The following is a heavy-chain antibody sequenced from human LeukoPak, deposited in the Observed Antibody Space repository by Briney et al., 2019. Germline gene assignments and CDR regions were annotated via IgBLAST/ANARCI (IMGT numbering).Heavy chain of an antibody. CDR2: INPNSGGT. CDR3: ARDPRFGLSADAFDI. D-gene: IGHD3-10*01. Sequence: ASVKVSCKASGYTFTGYYMHWVRQAPGQGLEWMGWINPNSGGTNYAQTFQGRVTMTRDTSISTAYMELSRLRSDDTAVYYCARDPRFGLSADAFDIWGQGTMVTVSS. J-gene: IGHJ3*02. CDR1: GYTFTGYY. V-gene: IGHV1-2*02.